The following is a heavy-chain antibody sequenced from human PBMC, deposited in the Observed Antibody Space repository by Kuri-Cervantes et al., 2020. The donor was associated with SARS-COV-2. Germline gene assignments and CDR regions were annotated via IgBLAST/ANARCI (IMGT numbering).Heavy chain of an antibody. Sequence: ASVKVSCKASGYTFISYDINWVRQATGQGLEWMGWMNPNSGNTGYAQKFQGRVTITRNTSISTAYMELSSLRSEDTAVYYCARSSSSSVYYYYYMDVWGKGTTVTVSS. CDR1: GYTFISYD. CDR2: MNPNSGNT. D-gene: IGHD6-6*01. V-gene: IGHV1-8*03. CDR3: ARSSSSSVYYYYYMDV. J-gene: IGHJ6*03.